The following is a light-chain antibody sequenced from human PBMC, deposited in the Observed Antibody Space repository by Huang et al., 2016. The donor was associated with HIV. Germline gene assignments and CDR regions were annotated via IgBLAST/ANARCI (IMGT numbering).Light chain of an antibody. J-gene: IGKJ1*01. CDR2: EAF. CDR1: QSLLHRDGQTY. V-gene: IGKV2-29*02. CDR3: MQGIEFRT. Sequence: DIVMTQTQLSLSVTPGQPASISCKSSQSLLHRDGQTYLYWYLQKQGQSPQLLIYEAFSRFSGVPDRVSGSGSGTNVTLKSSRVEAEDVGIYYCMQGIEFRTFGQGTKVEIK.